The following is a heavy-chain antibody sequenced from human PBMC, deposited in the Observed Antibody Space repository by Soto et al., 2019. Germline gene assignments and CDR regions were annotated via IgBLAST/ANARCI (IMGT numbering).Heavy chain of an antibody. Sequence: ESLKISYKGSGYSSTTYWIGWVGQIPGKGLEWVGVIYPGDSDTRYSPSFQGQVTISADRSISTAYLQWSSLKASDSAIYYCARHETAYYNFYGLDVWGQGTTVTVSS. V-gene: IGHV5-51*01. D-gene: IGHD3-10*01. J-gene: IGHJ6*02. CDR2: IYPGDSDT. CDR3: ARHETAYYNFYGLDV. CDR1: GYSSTTYW.